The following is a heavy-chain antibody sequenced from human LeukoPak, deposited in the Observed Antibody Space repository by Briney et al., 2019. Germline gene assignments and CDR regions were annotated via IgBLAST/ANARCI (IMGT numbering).Heavy chain of an antibody. CDR3: ARGDDTRPHDTFDI. D-gene: IGHD3-22*01. Sequence: PSETLSLTCTVSGGSISSYYWSWIRQPAGKGLEWIGRIYTSGSTNYNPSLKSRVTMSVDTSKNQFSLKLSSVTAADTAVYYCARGDDTRPHDTFDIWGQGTMVTVSS. V-gene: IGHV4-4*07. J-gene: IGHJ3*02. CDR1: GGSISSYY. CDR2: IYTSGST.